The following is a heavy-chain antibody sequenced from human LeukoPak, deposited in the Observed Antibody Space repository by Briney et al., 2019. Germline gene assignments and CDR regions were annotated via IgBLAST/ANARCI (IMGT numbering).Heavy chain of an antibody. V-gene: IGHV3-74*01. J-gene: IGHJ4*02. D-gene: IGHD2-2*01. CDR1: GFTFSSYW. Sequence: GRSLRLSCAGSGFTFSSYWMYWVRQAPGKGLVWVSRINSDGSSTSYADSVKGRFTISRDNAKNTLYLQMNSLRAEDTAVYYCARLRMGYYFDYWGQGTLVTVSS. CDR2: INSDGSST. CDR3: ARLRMGYYFDY.